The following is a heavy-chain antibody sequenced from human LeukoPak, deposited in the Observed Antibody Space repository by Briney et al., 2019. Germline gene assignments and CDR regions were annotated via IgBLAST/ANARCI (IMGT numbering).Heavy chain of an antibody. J-gene: IGHJ4*02. Sequence: GGSLRLSCAASGFTVSSNYMSWVRQAPGKGLEWVSVIYSGGSTYHADSVKGRFTISRDNSKNTLYLQMNSLRAEDTAVYYCAIEPGIAAPGKDYWGQGTLVTVSS. V-gene: IGHV3-66*02. D-gene: IGHD6-13*01. CDR1: GFTVSSNY. CDR3: AIEPGIAAPGKDY. CDR2: IYSGGST.